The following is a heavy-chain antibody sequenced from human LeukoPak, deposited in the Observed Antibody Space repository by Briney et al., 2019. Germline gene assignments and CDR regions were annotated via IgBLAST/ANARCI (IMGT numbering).Heavy chain of an antibody. Sequence: PSETLSLTCTVSGGSISSNSYYWGWIRQPPGKGLEWIGSSYYSGSTYYNPSLKSRVTISVDTSKNQFSLKLSSVTAADTAVYYCGRSYCSSTSCYAVGAFDIWGQGTMVTVSS. CDR2: SYYSGST. J-gene: IGHJ3*02. D-gene: IGHD2-2*01. V-gene: IGHV4-39*01. CDR1: GGSISSNSYY. CDR3: GRSYCSSTSCYAVGAFDI.